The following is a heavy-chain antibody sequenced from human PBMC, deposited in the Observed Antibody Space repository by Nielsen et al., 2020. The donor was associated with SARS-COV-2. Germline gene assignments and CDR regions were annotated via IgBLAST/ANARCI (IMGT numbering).Heavy chain of an antibody. CDR2: INPDESKT. V-gene: IGHV3-74*03. D-gene: IGHD2-15*01. CDR3: VRAEVPTPNAPCGY. Sequence: GESLKISCAASGFIFSNYRMHWVRQAPGKGLVWVSHINPDESKTTYADSVKGRFTISRDNAKNTLYLQMNSLRAEDTAVYYCVRAEVPTPNAPCGYWGQGNLVTVSS. CDR1: GFIFSNYR. J-gene: IGHJ4*02.